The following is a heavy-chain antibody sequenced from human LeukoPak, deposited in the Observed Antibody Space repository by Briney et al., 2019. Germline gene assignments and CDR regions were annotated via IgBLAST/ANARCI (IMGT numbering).Heavy chain of an antibody. J-gene: IGHJ4*02. CDR3: QAYYGSGFGDY. V-gene: IGHV4-59*12. CDR2: IYYSGST. Sequence: SETLSLTCTVSGGSISSYYWSWIRQPPGKGLEWIGYIYYSGSTNYNPSLKSRVTISVDTSKNQFSLKLSSVTAADTAVYYCQAYYGSGFGDYWGQGTLVTVSS. D-gene: IGHD3-10*01. CDR1: GGSISSYY.